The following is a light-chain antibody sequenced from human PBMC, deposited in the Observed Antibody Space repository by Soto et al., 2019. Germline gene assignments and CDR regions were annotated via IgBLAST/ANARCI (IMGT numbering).Light chain of an antibody. CDR2: GAS. CDR3: QQYADSPLT. Sequence: EIVLTQSPGTQSLSPGERATLSCRASQSVTSNYLAWYQQKPGQAPRLLIYGASTRVAGIPDRFSGSGSGTDFTLTVSRLEPEDFAVYYCQQYADSPLTFGGGTKVEIK. J-gene: IGKJ4*01. V-gene: IGKV3-20*01. CDR1: QSVTSNY.